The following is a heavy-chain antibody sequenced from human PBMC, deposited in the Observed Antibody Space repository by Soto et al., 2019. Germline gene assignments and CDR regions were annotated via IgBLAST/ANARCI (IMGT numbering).Heavy chain of an antibody. V-gene: IGHV4-59*01. CDR1: GGSISNYP. Sequence: TSETLSLTCTVSGGSISNYPGSWIRQPPGKGLEWIGYIYHSGRTVYNPSLKSRVTISVDTSKNQHFLKLNSVTAADTAVYFCAGDNGLGSYRFDYWGPGTLVTVSS. J-gene: IGHJ4*02. CDR3: AGDNGLGSYRFDY. CDR2: IYHSGRT. D-gene: IGHD3-10*01.